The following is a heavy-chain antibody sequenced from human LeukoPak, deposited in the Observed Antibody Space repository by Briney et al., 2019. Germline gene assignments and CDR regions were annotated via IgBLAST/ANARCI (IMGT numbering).Heavy chain of an antibody. V-gene: IGHV4-59*12. J-gene: IGHJ4*02. CDR3: ARDLGDTAMASFDY. Sequence: SETLSLTCTVSGGSISSYYWSWIRQPPGKGLEWIGYIYYSGSTNYNPSLKSRVTISVDTSKIQFSLKLSSVTAADTAVYYCARDLGDTAMASFDYWGQGTLVTVSS. D-gene: IGHD5-18*01. CDR1: GGSISSYY. CDR2: IYYSGST.